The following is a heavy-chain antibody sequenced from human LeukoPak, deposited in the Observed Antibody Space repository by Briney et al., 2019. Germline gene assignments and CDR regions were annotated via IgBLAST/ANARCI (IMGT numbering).Heavy chain of an antibody. CDR1: GYTFSDYD. J-gene: IGHJ3*02. CDR2: ISAYNGNT. V-gene: IGHV1-18*01. D-gene: IGHD3-22*01. Sequence: AASVKVSCKASGYTFSDYDINWVRQAPGQGLEWMGWISAYNGNTNYAQKLQGRVTMTTDTSTSTAYMELRSLRSDDTAVYYCASTDSSGYYARTGGAFDIWGQGTMVTVSS. CDR3: ASTDSSGYYARTGGAFDI.